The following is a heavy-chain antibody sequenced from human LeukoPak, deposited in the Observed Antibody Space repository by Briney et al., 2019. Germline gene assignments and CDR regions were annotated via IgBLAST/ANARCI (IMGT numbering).Heavy chain of an antibody. CDR3: ASSTPITSFDY. D-gene: IGHD2-2*01. CDR1: GFTFSSYQ. J-gene: IGHJ4*02. Sequence: PGGSLTLSCAASGFTFSSYQMNWVRQAPGKGLEWVSYISNSGSTIYYADSVKGRFPISRDNAKNSLYLQMNSLRAEDTAVYYCASSTPITSFDYWGQGTLVTVSS. CDR2: ISNSGSTI. V-gene: IGHV3-48*03.